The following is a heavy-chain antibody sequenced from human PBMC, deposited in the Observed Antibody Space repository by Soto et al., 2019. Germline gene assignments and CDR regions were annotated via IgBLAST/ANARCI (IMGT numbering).Heavy chain of an antibody. D-gene: IGHD2-15*01. CDR1: GGAFSDYA. V-gene: IGHV1-69*12. CDR2: IMPIFRAP. Sequence: QVQLVQSGAEVKKPGSSVKVSCKASGGAFSDYAFSWVRQAPGQGLEWLGGIMPIFRAPDYAQKFQGRVTITADEFTRXAYMEXNXLRSXDTAVYYCASWLKGXDIGNYYYGMDVWGQGTTVTVS. CDR3: ASWLKGXDIGNYYYGMDV. J-gene: IGHJ6*02.